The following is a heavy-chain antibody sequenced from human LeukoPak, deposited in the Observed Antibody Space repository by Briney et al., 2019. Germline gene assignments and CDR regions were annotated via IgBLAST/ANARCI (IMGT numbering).Heavy chain of an antibody. V-gene: IGHV3-30-3*01. J-gene: IGHJ4*02. Sequence: GGSLRLSCAASGFTFSSYAMHWVRQAPGKGLEGVAVISYDGSNKYYADSVKGRFTISRDNSKNTLYLQMNSLRAEDTAVYYCARGRLGYCSSASCLSPDYWGQGTLVTVSS. CDR2: ISYDGSNK. CDR1: GFTFSSYA. CDR3: ARGRLGYCSSASCLSPDY. D-gene: IGHD2-2*01.